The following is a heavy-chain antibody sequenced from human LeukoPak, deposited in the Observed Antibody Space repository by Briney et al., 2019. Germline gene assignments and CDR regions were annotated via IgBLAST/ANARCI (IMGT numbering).Heavy chain of an antibody. J-gene: IGHJ5*02. CDR2: GSESGGT. CDR3: AKNGQSGFSFDP. Sequence: SETLSLTCTVYGGSLNGHYWSWIRQPPGKGLEWIGEGSESGGTKFNPSLKSRVTISADTYKNQFSLKLNSVTAADTAVYYCAKNGQSGFSFDPWGQGTLVTVSS. D-gene: IGHD3-3*01. V-gene: IGHV4-34*01. CDR1: GGSLNGHY.